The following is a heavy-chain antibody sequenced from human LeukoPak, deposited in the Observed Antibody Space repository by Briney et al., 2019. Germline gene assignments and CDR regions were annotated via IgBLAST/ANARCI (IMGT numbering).Heavy chain of an antibody. CDR3: ACNYYDSSGYYADAFDI. V-gene: IGHV4-59*08. CDR1: GAPISSYY. Sequence: SETLSLTCTVSGAPISSYYWSWIRQPPGKGLEWIGYIHYSGSTNYNPSLKSRVTISVDTSKNQFSLKLSSVTAADTAVYYCACNYYDSSGYYADAFDIWGQGTMVTVSS. CDR2: IHYSGST. D-gene: IGHD3-22*01. J-gene: IGHJ3*02.